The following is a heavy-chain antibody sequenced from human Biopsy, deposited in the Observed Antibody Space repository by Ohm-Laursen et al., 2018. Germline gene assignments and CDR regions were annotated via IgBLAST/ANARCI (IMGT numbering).Heavy chain of an antibody. Sequence: SLRLSCAASGFTFSDYYMNWFRRAPGKGLEWIAYIHKDSTTEYYADSVRGRFSISRDNAQKSLYLQMNSLTAEDTAVYYCAGAMSIGADWGQGTLVTVSS. CDR3: AGAMSIGAD. J-gene: IGHJ4*02. CDR2: IHKDSTTE. D-gene: IGHD3-16*01. V-gene: IGHV3-11*04. CDR1: GFTFSDYY.